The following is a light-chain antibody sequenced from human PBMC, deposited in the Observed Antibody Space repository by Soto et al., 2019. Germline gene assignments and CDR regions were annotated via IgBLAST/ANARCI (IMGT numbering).Light chain of an antibody. V-gene: IGLV2-8*01. CDR2: EVN. CDR3: SSYAGSNTPYV. Sequence: QALLTPPPSASGAPGPSVTLPFTGNSHEVGGYNYVSWYQHHPGNAPKLMIYEVNKRTSGVPDRFSGSKSGNTASLTVSGLQAEDEADYYCSSYAGSNTPYVFGTGTKVTVL. J-gene: IGLJ1*01. CDR1: SHEVGGYNY.